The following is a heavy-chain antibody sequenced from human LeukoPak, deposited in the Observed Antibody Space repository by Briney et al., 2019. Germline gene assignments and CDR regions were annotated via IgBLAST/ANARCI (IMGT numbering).Heavy chain of an antibody. Sequence: SETLSLTCTVSGGSISSGDYYRSWIRQPPGKGLEWIGYIYYSGSTYYNPSLKSRVTISVDTSKNQFSLKLSSVTAADTAVYYCARVIRRNDAFDIWGQGTMVTVSS. V-gene: IGHV4-30-4*01. CDR3: ARVIRRNDAFDI. CDR1: GGSISSGDYY. CDR2: IYYSGST. D-gene: IGHD2-21*01. J-gene: IGHJ3*02.